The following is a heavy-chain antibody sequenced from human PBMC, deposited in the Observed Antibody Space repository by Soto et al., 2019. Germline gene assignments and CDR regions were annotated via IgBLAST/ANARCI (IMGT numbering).Heavy chain of an antibody. CDR1: GFAFRAFG. CDR2: ICGSTI. V-gene: IGHV3-48*01. J-gene: IGHJ4*02. CDR3: ARDRGPMGSVDTMRGY. D-gene: IGHD5-12*01. Sequence: EVQLVESGGALYQLGGPWTLSCEAPGFAFRAFGRIWVPKAPGKGLECISFICGSTIYYADSVKGRFTISRDNAKNSLFLQMNNLGAEDTAVYYCARDRGPMGSVDTMRGYWGQGILVTVSS.